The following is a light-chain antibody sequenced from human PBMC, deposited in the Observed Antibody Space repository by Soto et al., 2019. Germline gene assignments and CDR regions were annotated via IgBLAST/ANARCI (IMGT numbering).Light chain of an antibody. Sequence: EIVLTQSPGTLSLAPEERATLSCRASQSVTSNYLAWYQQRPGQAPRLLIYGAANRATGIPDRFSGSGSGTDFTLTISRLEPEDFAVYYCQQYDSLALTFGGWTKVEIK. CDR3: QQYDSLALT. CDR1: QSVTSNY. V-gene: IGKV3-20*01. CDR2: GAA. J-gene: IGKJ4*01.